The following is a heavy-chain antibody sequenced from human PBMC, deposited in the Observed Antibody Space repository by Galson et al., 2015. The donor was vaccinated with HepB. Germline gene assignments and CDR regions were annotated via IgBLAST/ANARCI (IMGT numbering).Heavy chain of an antibody. CDR2: IYSYGST. Sequence: SLRLSCAASGFSVSVYYMSWVRQAPGKGLMWVSVIYSYGSTYYADSAMGRFTISRDNSTNTLVLQMTSLRPEDKAVYYCARDYYYYDRTGYYLFFDYWGQGALVTVSS. CDR1: GFSVSVYY. J-gene: IGHJ4*02. V-gene: IGHV3-66*03. CDR3: ARDYYYYDRTGYYLFFDY. D-gene: IGHD3-22*01.